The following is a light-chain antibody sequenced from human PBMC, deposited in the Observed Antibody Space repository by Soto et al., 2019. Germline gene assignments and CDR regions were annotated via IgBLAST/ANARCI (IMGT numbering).Light chain of an antibody. CDR2: EVS. Sequence: QSVLTQPASVSGSPGQSITISCTGTSSDVGNYKYVSWYQQHPGKAPKLMIYEVSNRPSGVSHRFSGSKSGNTASLTISGLHDEDETDYYCFSYTSSGTYVFGTGTKLTVL. V-gene: IGLV2-14*01. CDR1: SSDVGNYKY. CDR3: FSYTSSGTYV. J-gene: IGLJ1*01.